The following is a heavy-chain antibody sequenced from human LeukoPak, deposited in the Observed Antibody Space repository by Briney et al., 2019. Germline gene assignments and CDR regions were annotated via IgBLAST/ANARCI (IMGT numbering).Heavy chain of an antibody. CDR2: ISSSSSYI. CDR1: GFTFSSYS. Sequence: PGGSLRLSCAASGFTFSSYSMNWVRQAPGKGLEWVSSISSSSSYIYYADSVKGRFTISRDNAKNSLYLQMNSLRAEDTAVYYCARVGSGWYYFDYWGQGTLVTVSS. J-gene: IGHJ4*02. D-gene: IGHD6-19*01. CDR3: ARVGSGWYYFDY. V-gene: IGHV3-21*01.